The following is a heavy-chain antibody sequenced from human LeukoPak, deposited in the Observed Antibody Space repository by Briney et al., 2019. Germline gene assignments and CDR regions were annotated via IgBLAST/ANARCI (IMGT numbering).Heavy chain of an antibody. CDR1: GHTLSELP. V-gene: IGHV1-24*01. J-gene: IGHJ4*02. CDR2: FDPENDER. CDR3: ATEVTSIVPDY. D-gene: IGHD2-21*02. Sequence: ASVKASCKVSGHTLSELPMYWVRQAPGEGLEWTGGFDPENDERIYAQKFRGRVTMTEDTSTNTAYTELSSLRSDDTAVYYCATEVTSIVPDYWGQGTLVTVSS.